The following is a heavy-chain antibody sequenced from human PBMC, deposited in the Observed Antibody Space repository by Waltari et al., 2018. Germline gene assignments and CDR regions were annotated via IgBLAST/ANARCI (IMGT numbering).Heavy chain of an antibody. V-gene: IGHV4-59*11. CDR3: AKGGSITQPYYFDY. J-gene: IGHJ4*02. Sequence: QVQLQESGPGLVKPSETLSLTCTVSGGSISSHYWSWIRQPPGKGLEWIGYIYYSGSTNYNPSLKSRVTISVDTSKNQFSLKLSSVTAEDTAVYYCAKGGSITQPYYFDYWGQGTLVTVSS. CDR1: GGSISSHY. D-gene: IGHD5-12*01. CDR2: IYYSGST.